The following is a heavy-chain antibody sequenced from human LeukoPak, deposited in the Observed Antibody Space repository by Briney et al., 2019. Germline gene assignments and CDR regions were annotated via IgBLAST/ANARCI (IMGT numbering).Heavy chain of an antibody. CDR1: GYSISSGYQ. J-gene: IGHJ4*02. V-gene: IGHV4-38-2*01. Sequence: SETLSLTCAVSGYSISSGYQWGWIRQPPGKGLEWIGSIYHSGSTYYNPSPKSRVTISVDTSKNQFSLKLSSVTAADTAVYYCARILVGASDYWGQGTLVTVSS. CDR3: ARILVGASDY. D-gene: IGHD1-26*01. CDR2: IYHSGST.